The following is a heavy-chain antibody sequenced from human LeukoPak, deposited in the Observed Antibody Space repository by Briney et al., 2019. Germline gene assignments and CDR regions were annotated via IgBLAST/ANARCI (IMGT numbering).Heavy chain of an antibody. CDR2: MKYDGSEK. V-gene: IGHV3-7*01. Sequence: GGSLRLSCAGSGFTFDDYGMSWVRQAPGKGLEWVANMKYDGSEKYYVDSVKGRFTISRDNAKNSLYLQMNSLRAEDTAVYYCARDIEAAGLFLDYWGQGTLVTVSS. CDR1: GFTFDDYG. J-gene: IGHJ4*02. D-gene: IGHD6-13*01. CDR3: ARDIEAAGLFLDY.